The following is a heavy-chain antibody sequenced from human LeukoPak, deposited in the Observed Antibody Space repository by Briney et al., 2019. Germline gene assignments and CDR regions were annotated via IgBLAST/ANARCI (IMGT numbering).Heavy chain of an antibody. V-gene: IGHV1-18*04. CDR3: ARIPYSSGWFDAFDI. CDR1: GYTFTSYG. CDR2: ISAYNGNT. D-gene: IGHD6-19*01. Sequence: ASVKVSGKASGYTFTSYGISWVRQAPGQGLEWMGWISAYNGNTNYAQKLQGRVTMTTDTSTSTAYMELRSLRSDDTAVYYCARIPYSSGWFDAFDIWGQGTMVTVSS. J-gene: IGHJ3*02.